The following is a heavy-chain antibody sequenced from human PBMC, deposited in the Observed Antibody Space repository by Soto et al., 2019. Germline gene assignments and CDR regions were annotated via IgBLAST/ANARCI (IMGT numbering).Heavy chain of an antibody. J-gene: IGHJ6*02. D-gene: IGHD6-13*01. CDR2: INPSGGST. V-gene: IGHV1-46*01. Sequence: ASVKVSCKAPADTFTSYYIHWVRQAPGHGLEWMGIINPSGGSTSYAQKFQGRVTMTRDTSTSTVYMELSSLRSEDTAVYYCARVAADYYYYYGMDVWGQGTTVTVSS. CDR1: ADTFTSYY. CDR3: ARVAADYYYYYGMDV.